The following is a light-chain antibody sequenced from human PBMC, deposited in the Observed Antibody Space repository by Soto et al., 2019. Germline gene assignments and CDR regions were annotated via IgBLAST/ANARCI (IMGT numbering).Light chain of an antibody. V-gene: IGLV2-14*01. CDR1: SGDIGSYNR. Sequence: QSALTQPASVSGSPGQSITISCTGTSGDIGSYNRVSWYQQHPGKAPKLIIFEVTDRPSGVSNRFSCSKSGNTASLTNSGLEAEDEAEYYRSSYTNINTGACVFGTGTKLAVL. J-gene: IGLJ1*01. CDR3: SSYTNINTGACV. CDR2: EVT.